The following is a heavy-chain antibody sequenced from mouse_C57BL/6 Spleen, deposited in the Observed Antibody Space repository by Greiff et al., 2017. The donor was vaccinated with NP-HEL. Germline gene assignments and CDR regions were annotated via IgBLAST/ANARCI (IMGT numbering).Heavy chain of an antibody. V-gene: IGHV1-61*01. Sequence: VQLQQPGAELVRPGSSVKLSCKASGYTFTSYWMDWVKQRPGQGLEWIGNIYPSDSETHYNQKFKDKATLTVDKSSSAAYMQLSSLTSEDSAVYYCARLVWGPSLDYWGQGTTLTVSS. D-gene: IGHD3-3*01. CDR1: GYTFTSYW. CDR2: IYPSDSET. J-gene: IGHJ2*01. CDR3: ARLVWGPSLDY.